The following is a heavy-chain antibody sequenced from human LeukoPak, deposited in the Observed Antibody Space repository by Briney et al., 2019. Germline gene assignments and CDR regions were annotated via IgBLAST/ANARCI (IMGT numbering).Heavy chain of an antibody. Sequence: PGGSLRLSCAGSGFSISNYGMNWVRQAPGKGLEWLSYIRSVSSTKYYADSVEGRFTISRDNAQNSLYLQMNSLREEDPGVYFCARKYSRWHGDFDVWGQGTMVTVSS. CDR1: GFSISNYG. CDR3: ARKYSRWHGDFDV. J-gene: IGHJ3*01. V-gene: IGHV3-48*02. D-gene: IGHD6-13*01. CDR2: IRSVSSTK.